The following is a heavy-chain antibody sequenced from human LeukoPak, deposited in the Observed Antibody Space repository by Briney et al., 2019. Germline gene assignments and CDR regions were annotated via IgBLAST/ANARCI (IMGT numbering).Heavy chain of an antibody. CDR1: GGSFSGYY. CDR3: ARAVRSTSARYYYYYYMDV. CDR2: INHSGST. J-gene: IGHJ6*03. V-gene: IGHV4-34*01. Sequence: PSETLSLTCAVYGGSFSGYYWSWIRQPPGKGLEWIGEINHSGSTNYNPSLKSRVTISVDTSKNQFSLKLSSVTAADTAVYYCARAVRSTSARYYYYYYMDVWGKGTTVTVSS. D-gene: IGHD2-2*01.